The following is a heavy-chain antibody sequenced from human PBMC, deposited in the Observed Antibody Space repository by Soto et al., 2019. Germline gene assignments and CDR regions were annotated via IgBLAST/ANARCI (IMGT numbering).Heavy chain of an antibody. J-gene: IGHJ4*02. V-gene: IGHV3-23*01. CDR2: ISGSDGSDT. CDR1: GFTFSSYA. CDR3: ARGGQYSNTLYYFDY. D-gene: IGHD6-6*01. Sequence: PGGSLRLSCAASGFTFSSYAMSWVRQAPGKGLEWVSAISGSDGSDTNSADSVKGRLTISRDNAKNTLYLQVNSLRAEDTAVYYCARGGQYSNTLYYFDYWGRGTLVTVPQ.